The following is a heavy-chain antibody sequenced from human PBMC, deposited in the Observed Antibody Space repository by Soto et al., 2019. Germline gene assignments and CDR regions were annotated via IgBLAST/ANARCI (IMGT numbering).Heavy chain of an antibody. V-gene: IGHV1-18*01. CDR3: ARALYRGGTFQAVDN. Sequence: QVPLVQSGAEVKKPGASVTVSCKTSGYTPTNYDIGWVRQAPGQGLEWMGWISAYNANTNSAQKLKGRITTNTDTSTRPASMQARSPTSEYTAVYYSARALYRGGTFQAVDNWGQGTRVSVSS. CDR1: GYTPTNYD. D-gene: IGHD3-16*01. J-gene: IGHJ4*02. CDR2: ISAYNANT.